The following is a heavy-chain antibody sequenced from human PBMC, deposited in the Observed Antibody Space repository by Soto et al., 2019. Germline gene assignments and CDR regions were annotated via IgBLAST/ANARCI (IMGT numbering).Heavy chain of an antibody. Sequence: PWGSLRLSCAASGFTFSSHWMSWVRQAPGKGLEWVANIKQDGSEKYYVDSVKGRFTISRDNAKNSLYLQMNSLRAEDTAVYYCAREAVSPFDYWGQGTLVTVSS. V-gene: IGHV3-7*01. CDR1: GFTFSSHW. D-gene: IGHD6-19*01. CDR3: AREAVSPFDY. CDR2: IKQDGSEK. J-gene: IGHJ4*02.